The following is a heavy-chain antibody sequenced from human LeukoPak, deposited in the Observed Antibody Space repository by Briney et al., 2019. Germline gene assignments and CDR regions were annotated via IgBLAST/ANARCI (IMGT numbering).Heavy chain of an antibody. Sequence: ASVKVSCKASGYTFTSYGTSWVRQAPGQGLEWMGWISGYNGNTNYAQRLQGRVTMTADTSTSTVYLELRSLRSDDTAVYYCARGGGGYYGSGSYLIDHWGQGTLVTVSS. D-gene: IGHD3-10*01. J-gene: IGHJ4*02. CDR2: ISGYNGNT. V-gene: IGHV1-18*01. CDR3: ARGGGGYYGSGSYLIDH. CDR1: GYTFTSYG.